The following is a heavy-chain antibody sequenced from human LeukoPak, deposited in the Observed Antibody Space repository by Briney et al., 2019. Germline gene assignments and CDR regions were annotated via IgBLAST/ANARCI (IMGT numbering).Heavy chain of an antibody. J-gene: IGHJ4*02. CDR1: GYTFTGYY. CDR2: INPNSGGT. V-gene: IGHV1-2*06. CDR3: ARVYGYDSSGLDY. D-gene: IGHD3-22*01. Sequence: ASVKVSCKASGYTFTGYYMHWVRQAPGQGLEWMGRINPNSGGTNYAQKFQGRVTMTRDTSISTAYMELSRLRSDDTAVYYRARVYGYDSSGLDYWGQGTLVTVSS.